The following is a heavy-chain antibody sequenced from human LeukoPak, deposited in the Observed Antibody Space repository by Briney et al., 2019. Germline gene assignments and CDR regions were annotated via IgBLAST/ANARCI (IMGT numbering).Heavy chain of an antibody. CDR3: VRGREAVAVSFTAFDI. D-gene: IGHD6-19*01. CDR2: IIPIFDTA. CDR1: GGTFSSYA. Sequence: SVKVSCKASGGTFSSYAISWVRQAPGQGLEWMGGIIPIFDTANYAQKFQGRVTITADESTSTAYMELSSLRSEDTAVYYCVRGREAVAVSFTAFDIWGQGTMVTVSS. J-gene: IGHJ3*02. V-gene: IGHV1-69*13.